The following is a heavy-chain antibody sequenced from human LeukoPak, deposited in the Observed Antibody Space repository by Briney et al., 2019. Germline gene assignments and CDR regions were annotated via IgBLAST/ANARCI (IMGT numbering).Heavy chain of an antibody. Sequence: GGSLRLSCAASGFTFSSYAMHWVRQAPGKGLEWVAVISNDGRDKHYADSVKGRFTFSRGNSKNTVYLQMNSLRAEDRAVYYCARDRDAPAKYYFDYWGQGTLVTVSS. CDR1: GFTFSSYA. D-gene: IGHD2-15*01. V-gene: IGHV3-30*04. CDR3: ARDRDAPAKYYFDY. J-gene: IGHJ4*02. CDR2: ISNDGRDK.